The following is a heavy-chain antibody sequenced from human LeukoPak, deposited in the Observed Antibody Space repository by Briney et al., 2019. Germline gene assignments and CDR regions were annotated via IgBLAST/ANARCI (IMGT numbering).Heavy chain of an antibody. CDR3: ARQPEATGFDP. V-gene: IGHV5-10-1*01. CDR2: IDPIDSYT. J-gene: IGHJ5*02. CDR1: GYSFTSNC. Sequence: GESLKISCKGSGYSFTSNCISWVRQMPGKGLEWMGRIDPIDSYTNYTPSFQGHVTISADKSISTAYLQWSSLKASDTAMYYGARQPEATGFDPWGQGTLVTVSS.